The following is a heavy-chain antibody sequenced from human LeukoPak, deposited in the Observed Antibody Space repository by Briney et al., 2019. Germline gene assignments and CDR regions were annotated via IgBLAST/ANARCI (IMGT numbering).Heavy chain of an antibody. CDR2: IYYSGTT. CDR3: ARNLPGYYYGMDV. V-gene: IGHV4-59*12. CDR1: GGSISSYY. J-gene: IGHJ6*02. Sequence: TSETLSLTCTVSGGSISSYYWSWIRQPPGKGLEWIGYIYYSGTTDYNPSLKSRVTMSVDTSKNQFSLKLSSVTAADTAVYYCARNLPGYYYGMDVWGQGTTVTVSS.